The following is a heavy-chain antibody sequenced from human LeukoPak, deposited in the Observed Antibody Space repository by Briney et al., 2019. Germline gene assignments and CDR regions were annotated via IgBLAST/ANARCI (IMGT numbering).Heavy chain of an antibody. Sequence: SETLSLTCAVYGGSFSGYYWSWIRQPPGKGLEWIGEINHSGSTNYNPSLKSRVTISVDTSKNQFSLKLSSVTAADTAVYYCARGNYGFLQTWGQGTPVTVSS. D-gene: IGHD3-3*01. V-gene: IGHV4-34*01. CDR2: INHSGST. CDR1: GGSFSGYY. CDR3: ARGNYGFLQT. J-gene: IGHJ5*02.